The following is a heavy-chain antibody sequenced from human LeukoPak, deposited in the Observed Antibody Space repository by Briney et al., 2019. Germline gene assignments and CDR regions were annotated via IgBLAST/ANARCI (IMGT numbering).Heavy chain of an antibody. CDR1: GGSISSGGYY. V-gene: IGHV4-61*02. J-gene: IGHJ5*02. CDR2: SYTSGST. Sequence: SETLPLTCTVSGGSISSGGYYWRWIRQPAGKGLEWIGRSYTSGSTHYNPPLKSRVTISVDTSKNQFSLKLSSVTAADTAVHYCARGRLVATRFDPWGQGTLVTVSS. CDR3: ARGRLVATRFDP. D-gene: IGHD5-12*01.